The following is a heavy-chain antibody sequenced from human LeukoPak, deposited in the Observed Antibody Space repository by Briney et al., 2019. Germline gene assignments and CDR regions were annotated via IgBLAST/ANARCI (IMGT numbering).Heavy chain of an antibody. V-gene: IGHV3-23*01. CDR2: ISDSGGRT. J-gene: IGHJ4*02. CDR3: AKRGVVIRVILVRLHKEAYYFDY. Sequence: GGSLRLSCAVSGITLSNYGMSWVRQAPGKGLEWVAGISDSGGRTNYADSVKGRFTISRDNPKNTLYLQMNSLRAEDTAVYFCAKRGVVIRVILVRLHKEAYYFDYWGQGALVTVFS. CDR1: GITLSNYG. D-gene: IGHD3-22*01.